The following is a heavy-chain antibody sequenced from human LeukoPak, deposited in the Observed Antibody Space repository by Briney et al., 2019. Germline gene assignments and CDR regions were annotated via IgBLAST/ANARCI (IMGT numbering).Heavy chain of an antibody. CDR2: IIPIFGTA. J-gene: IGHJ4*02. V-gene: IGHV1-69*13. Sequence: SVKVSCKASGGTFSSYAISWVRQAPGQGLEWMGGIIPIFGTANYAQTFQGRVTITADESTSTAYMELGSLRSEDTAVYYCARGSPMVLADSLGYWGQGTLVTVSS. D-gene: IGHD3-10*01. CDR1: GGTFSSYA. CDR3: ARGSPMVLADSLGY.